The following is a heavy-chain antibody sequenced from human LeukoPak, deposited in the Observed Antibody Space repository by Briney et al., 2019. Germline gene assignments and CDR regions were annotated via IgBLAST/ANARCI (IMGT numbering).Heavy chain of an antibody. CDR1: GFTFSSYW. J-gene: IGHJ4*02. D-gene: IGHD5-18*01. CDR2: IKQDGSEK. Sequence: GGSLRLSCAASGFTFSSYWTNWVRQAPGKGLEWVANIKQDGSEKYYVDSVKGRFTISRDNAKNSLYLQMNSLRAEDTAVYYCAKVKDTAFDYWGQGTLVTVSS. CDR3: AKVKDTAFDY. V-gene: IGHV3-7*01.